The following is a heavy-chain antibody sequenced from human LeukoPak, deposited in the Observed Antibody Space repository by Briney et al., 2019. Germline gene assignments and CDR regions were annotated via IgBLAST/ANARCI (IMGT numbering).Heavy chain of an antibody. V-gene: IGHV4-4*09. J-gene: IGHJ5*02. Sequence: SETLSLTCTVSGGSVSPYYWSWIRQPPGKGLEWVGIIYSSATTYYNPSLTSRVTISIDTSKNQFSLKLTSVTAADTAVYYCARSVTGANNWFDPWGQGTLVTVSS. CDR1: GGSVSPYY. CDR3: ARSVTGANNWFDP. CDR2: IYSSATT. D-gene: IGHD1-20*01.